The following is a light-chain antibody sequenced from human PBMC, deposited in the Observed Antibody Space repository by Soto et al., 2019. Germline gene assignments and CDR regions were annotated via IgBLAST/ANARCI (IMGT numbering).Light chain of an antibody. CDR1: QSVLYSSNNKSY. J-gene: IGKJ2*01. Sequence: DIVMTQSPDSLAVSLGERATINCKSSQSVLYSSNNKSYLTWYQQKPGQPPKLLISWASTRDSGVPDRFNGSGSGTDFTLTISSLQAEDVAVYDCQQYYSAPYTFGQGTKLEIK. CDR3: QQYYSAPYT. V-gene: IGKV4-1*01. CDR2: WAS.